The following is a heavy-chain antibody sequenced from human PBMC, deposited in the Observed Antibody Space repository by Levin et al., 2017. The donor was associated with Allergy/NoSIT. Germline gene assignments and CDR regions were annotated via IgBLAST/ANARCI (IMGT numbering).Heavy chain of an antibody. V-gene: IGHV1-2*02. CDR2: INVDSGDT. J-gene: IGHJ6*02. Sequence: RGESLKISCKASGYAFTGNHIHWVRQAPGKGLEWVGWINVDSGDTNYAQTFQGRVTMTSDTSITTVYMELSRLRSDDTAVYYCARRGGIYGLDVWGQGTTVTVSS. CDR3: ARRGGIYGLDV. D-gene: IGHD1-26*01. CDR1: GYAFTGNH.